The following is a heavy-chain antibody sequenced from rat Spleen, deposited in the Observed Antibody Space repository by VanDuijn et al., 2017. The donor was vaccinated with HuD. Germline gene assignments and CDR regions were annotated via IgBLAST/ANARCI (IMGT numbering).Heavy chain of an antibody. J-gene: IGHJ2*01. CDR1: GFTFSSFP. Sequence: EVQLVESGGGLVQPGRSLKLSCAASGFTFSSFPMAWVRQAPKKGLEWVATIVYDGSRTYCRDSVKGRFTISRDNAKNTQYLQMDSLRSEDTATYYCGRHYHTSYIYFDYWGQGVMVTVSS. CDR2: IVYDGSRT. V-gene: IGHV5-7*01. CDR3: GRHYHTSYIYFDY. D-gene: IGHD1-2*01.